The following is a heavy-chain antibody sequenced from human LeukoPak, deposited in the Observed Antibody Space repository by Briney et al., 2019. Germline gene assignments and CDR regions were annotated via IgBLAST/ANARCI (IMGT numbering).Heavy chain of an antibody. CDR3: ARGAKCSGGSCYLYNWFDP. Sequence: SETLSLTCTVSGGSVSSGSYYWSWVRQPPGKGLEWIGYIYYSGSTNYNPSLKSRVTISVDTSKNQFSLKLSSVTAADTAVYYCARGAKCSGGSCYLYNWFDPWGQGTLVTVSS. J-gene: IGHJ5*02. CDR2: IYYSGST. V-gene: IGHV4-61*01. D-gene: IGHD2-15*01. CDR1: GGSVSSGSYY.